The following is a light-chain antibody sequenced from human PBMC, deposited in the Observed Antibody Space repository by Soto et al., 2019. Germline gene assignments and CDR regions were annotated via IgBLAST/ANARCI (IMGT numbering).Light chain of an antibody. CDR1: QSIHTW. CDR2: KAS. V-gene: IGKV1-5*03. CDR3: QQYNIYSWT. Sequence: DIQMTQSPSTLSASVGDRVTITCRASQSIHTWLAWYQQKPGKAPNLLIYKASNLETGVPSRFSGSGSGTEFPLTISSLQPDDFATYYCQQYNIYSWTFGQGTKVEIK. J-gene: IGKJ1*01.